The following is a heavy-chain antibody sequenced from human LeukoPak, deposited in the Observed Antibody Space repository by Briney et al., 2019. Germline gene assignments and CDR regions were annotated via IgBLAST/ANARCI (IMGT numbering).Heavy chain of an antibody. V-gene: IGHV4-61*01. Sequence: PSETLSLTCTVSGGSVSSGSYYWSWIRQSPGKGLEWIGNIYSSGSTNYNPSLKSRVTISLDTSKNQFSLKLSSVTAADTAVYYCARMAYFYDSSGYSQLDYWGQRTLVTVSS. D-gene: IGHD3-22*01. CDR3: ARMAYFYDSSGYSQLDY. J-gene: IGHJ4*02. CDR2: IYSSGST. CDR1: GGSVSSGSYY.